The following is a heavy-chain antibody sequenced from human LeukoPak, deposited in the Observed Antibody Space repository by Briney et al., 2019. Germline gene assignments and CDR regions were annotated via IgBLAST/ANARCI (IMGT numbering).Heavy chain of an antibody. J-gene: IGHJ6*02. CDR3: ARDRIIAVAGGYYYYGMDV. CDR1: GGSISSSSYY. CDR2: IYYSGST. V-gene: IGHV4-39*07. D-gene: IGHD6-19*01. Sequence: SETLSLTCTVSGGSISSSSYYWGWIRQPPGKGLEWIGSIYYSGSTYYNPSLKSRVTISVDTSKNQFSLKLSSVTAADTAVYYCARDRIIAVAGGYYYYGMDVWGQGTTVTVSS.